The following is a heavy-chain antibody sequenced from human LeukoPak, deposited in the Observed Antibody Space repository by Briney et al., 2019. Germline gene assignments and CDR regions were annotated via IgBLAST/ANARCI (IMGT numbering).Heavy chain of an antibody. Sequence: EASVKVSCKASGYTFTGYYMHWVRQAPGQGLEWMGWINPNSGGTNYAQKFQGRVTMTRDTSISTAYMELSRLRSDDTAMYYCAKNGQQQLLLEDNWFDPWGQGTLVTVSS. J-gene: IGHJ5*02. CDR3: AKNGQQQLLLEDNWFDP. CDR2: INPNSGGT. D-gene: IGHD6-13*01. CDR1: GYTFTGYY. V-gene: IGHV1-2*02.